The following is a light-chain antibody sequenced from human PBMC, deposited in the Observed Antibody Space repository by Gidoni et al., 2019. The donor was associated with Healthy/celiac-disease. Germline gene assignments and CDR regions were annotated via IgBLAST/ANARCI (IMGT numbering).Light chain of an antibody. Sequence: QAALTQPASVSGSPGQSITISCTGTSSDVGGYNYVSWYQQHTGKAPKTMIYDVSNRPSGVSDRFSGSKSGNTAFLTSSGLQAEDVADYYCSSYTSSSTVVFGGGTKLTVL. CDR3: SSYTSSSTVV. CDR1: SSDVGGYNY. CDR2: DVS. V-gene: IGLV2-14*03. J-gene: IGLJ2*01.